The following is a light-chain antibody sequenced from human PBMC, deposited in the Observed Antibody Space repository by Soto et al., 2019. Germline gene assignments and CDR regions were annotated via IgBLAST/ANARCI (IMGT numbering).Light chain of an antibody. CDR3: QRYNSDWT. Sequence: DIQMTQSPSTLSASVGDRVTITCRASQSISSWLAWYQQKTGKAPKLLIYDASSLERGGPSRFSGSGSGTEFPLSDSSLQPDDFAAYYCQRYNSDWTFDQGTKVEIK. CDR2: DAS. V-gene: IGKV1-5*01. J-gene: IGKJ1*01. CDR1: QSISSW.